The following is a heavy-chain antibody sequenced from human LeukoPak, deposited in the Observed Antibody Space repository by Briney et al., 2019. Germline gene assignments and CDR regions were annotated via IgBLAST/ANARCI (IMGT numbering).Heavy chain of an antibody. CDR1: GYTFTSYA. Sequence: ASVKVSCKASGYTFTSYAMHWVRQAPGQRLEWMGWINAGNGNTKYSQKFQGRVTITRDTSASTAYMELSSLRSEDTAVYYCARDPPLWFGVFAYWGQGTLGTVSP. CDR2: INAGNGNT. D-gene: IGHD3-10*01. CDR3: ARDPPLWFGVFAY. J-gene: IGHJ4*02. V-gene: IGHV1-3*01.